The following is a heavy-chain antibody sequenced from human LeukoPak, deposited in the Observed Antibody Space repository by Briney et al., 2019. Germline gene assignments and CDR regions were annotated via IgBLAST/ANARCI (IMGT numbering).Heavy chain of an antibody. D-gene: IGHD5-12*01. CDR2: ISSSGSTI. Sequence: RGSLRLSCAASEFTFSDYYMSWIRQAPGKGLEWVSYISSSGSTIYYADSVKGRFTISRDNAKNSLYLQMNSLRAEDTAVYYCAKDLFPIVAMDVWGQGTTVTVSS. J-gene: IGHJ6*02. CDR3: AKDLFPIVAMDV. V-gene: IGHV3-11*04. CDR1: EFTFSDYY.